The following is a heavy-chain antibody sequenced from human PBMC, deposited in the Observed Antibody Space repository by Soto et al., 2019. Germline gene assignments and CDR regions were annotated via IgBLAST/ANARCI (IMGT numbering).Heavy chain of an antibody. Sequence: PGWSLRLSVAASGFTFSGYAMSWVRQAPGKGLEWVSAISGSGGRAYYADSVKGRFTISRDNSNNTLYLQMNSLRAEDTAVYYSAGGSGAYYYGMDVWGQGTTVTVSS. D-gene: IGHD7-27*01. CDR3: AGGSGAYYYGMDV. CDR2: ISGSGGRA. J-gene: IGHJ6*02. V-gene: IGHV3-23*01. CDR1: GFTFSGYA.